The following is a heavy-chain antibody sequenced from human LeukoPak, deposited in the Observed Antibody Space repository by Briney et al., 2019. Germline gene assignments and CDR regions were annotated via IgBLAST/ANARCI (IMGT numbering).Heavy chain of an antibody. CDR3: VILGVY. D-gene: IGHD3-16*01. CDR2: ISSNGGST. V-gene: IGHV3-64D*09. CDR1: GFTFSSYA. J-gene: IGHJ4*02. Sequence: GGSLRLSCSASGFTFSSYAMHWVRQAPGKGLGYVSAISSNGGSTYYADSVKGRFTISRDNSKNTLYLQMSSLRAEDTAVYYCVILGVYWGQGTLVTVSS.